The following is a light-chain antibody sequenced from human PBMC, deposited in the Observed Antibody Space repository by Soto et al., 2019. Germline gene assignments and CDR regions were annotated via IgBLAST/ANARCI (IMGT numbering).Light chain of an antibody. CDR1: QSVSSSF. J-gene: IGKJ4*01. CDR2: GAS. Sequence: EIVLTQSPGTLSLSPGERATLSCRASQSVSSSFLAWYQQKPGQAPRLLIYGASSRATGIPDRFSGSGSGTDFTLTISRLEPEDVEVYYCQQYGNSPLTFGGGTKVEIK. V-gene: IGKV3-20*01. CDR3: QQYGNSPLT.